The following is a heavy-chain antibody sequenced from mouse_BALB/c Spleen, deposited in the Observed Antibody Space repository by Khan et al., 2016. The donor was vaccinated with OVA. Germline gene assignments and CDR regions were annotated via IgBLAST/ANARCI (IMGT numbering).Heavy chain of an antibody. CDR2: IWSAGST. CDR1: GFSLANYS. D-gene: IGHD1-1*01. J-gene: IGHJ3*01. Sequence: QVQLKQSGPGLVQPSQSLSITCTVSGFSLANYSVHWVRQSPGKGLEWLGVIWSAGSTDYNAAFISRRTISKDNSRSQAFFKGNSLQPTDTAIYYCARRGYYYGRGALFAYWGQGTLVTVSA. V-gene: IGHV2-2*02. CDR3: ARRGYYYGRGALFAY.